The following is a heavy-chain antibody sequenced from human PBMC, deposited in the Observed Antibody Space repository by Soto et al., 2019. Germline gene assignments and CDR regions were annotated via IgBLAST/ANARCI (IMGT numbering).Heavy chain of an antibody. CDR3: TRDRAGYGMDV. CDR2: IRSKAYGGTT. J-gene: IGHJ6*02. Sequence: GVLRLSCTSSGFTFGDYAMRWVRQAPGKGLEWVGFIRSKAYGGTTEYAASVKGRFTISRDDSKSIAYLQMNSLKTEDTAVYYCTRDRAGYGMDVWGQGTTVT. CDR1: GFTFGDYA. V-gene: IGHV3-49*04.